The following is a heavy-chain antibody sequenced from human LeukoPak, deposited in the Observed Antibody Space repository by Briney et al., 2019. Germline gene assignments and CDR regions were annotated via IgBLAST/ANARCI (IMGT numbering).Heavy chain of an antibody. V-gene: IGHV4-59*12. CDR3: ARDGYCSSTSCYTHWYFDL. CDR1: GGSISSYY. D-gene: IGHD2-2*02. CDR2: IYYSGST. J-gene: IGHJ2*01. Sequence: SETLSLTCTVSGGSISSYYWSWIRQPPGKGLEWIGYIYYSGSTNYNPSLKSRVTISVDTSKNQFSLKLSSVTAADTAVYYCARDGYCSSTSCYTHWYFDLWGRGTLVTVSS.